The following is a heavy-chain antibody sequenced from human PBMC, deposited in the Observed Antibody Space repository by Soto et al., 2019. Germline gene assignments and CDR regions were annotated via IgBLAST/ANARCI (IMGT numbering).Heavy chain of an antibody. CDR2: ISWNSGSI. Sequence: ESGGGLVQPGRSLRLSCAASGFTFDDYAMHRVRQAPGKGLEWVSGISWNSGSIGYADSVKGRFTISRDNAKNSLYLQMNSLRAEDTALYYCAKARFSHSSSDYFDYWGQGTLVTVSS. CDR3: AKARFSHSSSDYFDY. V-gene: IGHV3-9*01. D-gene: IGHD6-6*01. CDR1: GFTFDDYA. J-gene: IGHJ4*02.